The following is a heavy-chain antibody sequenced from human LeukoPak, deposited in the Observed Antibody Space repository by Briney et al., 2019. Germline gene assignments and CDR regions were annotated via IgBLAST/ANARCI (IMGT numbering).Heavy chain of an antibody. D-gene: IGHD2-21*01. CDR1: GFTFSSYS. J-gene: IGHJ5*02. V-gene: IGHV3-21*01. Sequence: GGSLRLSCAASGFTFSSYSMNWVRQAPGKGLEWVSSISSSSSYIYYADSVKGRFTISRDNAKNSLYVQMNSLRAEDTAVYYCARDPADWDWFDPWGQGTLVTVSS. CDR2: ISSSSSYI. CDR3: ARDPADWDWFDP.